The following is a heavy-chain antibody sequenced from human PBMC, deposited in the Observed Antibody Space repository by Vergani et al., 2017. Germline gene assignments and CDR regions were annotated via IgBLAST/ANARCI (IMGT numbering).Heavy chain of an antibody. D-gene: IGHD6-13*01. Sequence: QVQLQESGPGLVKPSETLSLTCTVSGGSISSYYWSWIRQPAGKGLEWIGRIYTSGSTNYNPSLKSRVTMSVDTSKNQFSLKLSSVTAADTAVYYCARDSVAAAVADYYYYGMDVWGQGTTVTVSS. V-gene: IGHV4-4*07. J-gene: IGHJ6*02. CDR2: IYTSGST. CDR3: ARDSVAAAVADYYYYGMDV. CDR1: GGSISSYY.